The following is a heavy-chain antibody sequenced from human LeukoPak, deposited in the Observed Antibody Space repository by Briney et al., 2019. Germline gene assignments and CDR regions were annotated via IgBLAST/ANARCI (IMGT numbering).Heavy chain of an antibody. V-gene: IGHV4-38-2*02. CDR2: IYHSGST. Sequence: SETLSLTCTVSGYSISSGYYWGWIRQPPGKGLEWIGSIYHSGSTYYNPFLKSRVTISVDTSKNQFSLKLSSVTAADTAVYYCARVLPLGYSSGWLFDYWGQGTLVTVSS. CDR3: ARVLPLGYSSGWLFDY. J-gene: IGHJ4*02. D-gene: IGHD6-19*01. CDR1: GYSISSGYY.